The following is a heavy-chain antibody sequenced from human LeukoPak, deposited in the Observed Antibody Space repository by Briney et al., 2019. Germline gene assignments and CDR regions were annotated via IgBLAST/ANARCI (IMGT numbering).Heavy chain of an antibody. CDR3: AKDLGELAAAGNPIIPPFDY. J-gene: IGHJ4*02. V-gene: IGHV3-23*01. CDR2: ISGSGGST. Sequence: PGGSLRLSCAASGFTFSSYAMSWVRQAPGKGLEWVSAISGSGGSTYYADSVKGRFTISRDNSKNTLYLQMNSLRAEDTAVYYCAKDLGELAAAGNPIIPPFDYWGQGTLVTVSS. D-gene: IGHD6-13*01. CDR1: GFTFSSYA.